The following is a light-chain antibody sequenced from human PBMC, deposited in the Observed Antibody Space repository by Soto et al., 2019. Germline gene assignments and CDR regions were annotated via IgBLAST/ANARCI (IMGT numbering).Light chain of an antibody. J-gene: IGKJ1*01. Sequence: EIVWTRAPGGLCVAPGEGGTLSYKASQTMSSDYLAWYQQKPGQPPRLLIYGASSRAAGIPDRFSGSGSGTDFTLTNGRLEPADFAVYYCQQYGSSRTFGQGTKVDIK. CDR3: QQYGSSRT. CDR1: QTMSSDY. CDR2: GAS. V-gene: IGKV3-20*01.